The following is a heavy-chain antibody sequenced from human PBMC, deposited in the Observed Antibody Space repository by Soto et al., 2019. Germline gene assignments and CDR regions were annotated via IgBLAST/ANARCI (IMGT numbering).Heavy chain of an antibody. CDR3: TRLPNWNFRFDP. CDR2: IKTKTDKYAT. Sequence: GGSLRLSCAASGFTFSGSAMHWVRQASGKGLEWVGRIKTKTDKYATAYAASVKGRFTVSRDDSKNTAYLQMNSLKAEDTAVYYCTRLPNWNFRFDPWGQGTLVTVSS. V-gene: IGHV3-73*01. CDR1: GFTFSGSA. D-gene: IGHD1-7*01. J-gene: IGHJ5*02.